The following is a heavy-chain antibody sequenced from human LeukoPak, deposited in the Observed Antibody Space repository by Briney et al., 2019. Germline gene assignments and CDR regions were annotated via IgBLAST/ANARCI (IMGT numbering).Heavy chain of an antibody. CDR1: GFTFSSYA. V-gene: IGHV3-30-3*01. Sequence: GGSLRLSCAASGFTFSSYAMHWVRQAPGKGLEWVAVISYDGSNKYYADSVKGRSTISRDNSKNTLYLQMNSLRAEDTAVYYCARSYCSSTSCYHNWFDPWGQGTLVTVSS. J-gene: IGHJ5*02. D-gene: IGHD2-2*01. CDR2: ISYDGSNK. CDR3: ARSYCSSTSCYHNWFDP.